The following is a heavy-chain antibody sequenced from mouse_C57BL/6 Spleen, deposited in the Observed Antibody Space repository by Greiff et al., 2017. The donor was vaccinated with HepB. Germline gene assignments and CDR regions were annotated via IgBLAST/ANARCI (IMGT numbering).Heavy chain of an antibody. CDR2: INPSNGGT. V-gene: IGHV1-53*01. CDR1: GYTFTSYW. J-gene: IGHJ3*01. CDR3: AREGGYLAWFAY. Sequence: QVQLQQPGTELVKPGASVKLSCKASGYTFTSYWMHWVKQRPGQGLEWIGNINPSNGGTNYNEKFKSKATLTVDKSSSTAYMQLSSLPSEDSAVYYCAREGGYLAWFAYWGQGTLVTVSA.